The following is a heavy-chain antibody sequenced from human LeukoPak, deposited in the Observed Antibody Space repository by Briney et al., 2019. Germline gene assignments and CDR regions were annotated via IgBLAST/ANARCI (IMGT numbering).Heavy chain of an antibody. Sequence: GGSLRLSCAASGFTFSSYAMSWVRQAPGKGLEWVSAISGSGGSTYYADSVKGRFTISRDNSKNTLYLQMNSLRAEDTAVYYCARVVASPLSVYYGMDVWGQGTTVTVSS. CDR2: ISGSGGST. CDR1: GFTFSSYA. J-gene: IGHJ6*02. D-gene: IGHD2-21*01. V-gene: IGHV3-23*01. CDR3: ARVVASPLSVYYGMDV.